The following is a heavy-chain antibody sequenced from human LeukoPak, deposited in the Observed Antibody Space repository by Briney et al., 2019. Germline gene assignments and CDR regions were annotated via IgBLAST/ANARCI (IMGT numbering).Heavy chain of an antibody. D-gene: IGHD3-22*01. CDR3: AKDANYYDSSGYLIPFDY. Sequence: GGSLRLSWSASGFTFSRFAMSWVRQLPGKGLEWVSSISGSGHKTYYGDSVKGRFSVSRDNSKNILYLQMDSLRADDSALYYCAKDANYYDSSGYLIPFDYWGQGTLVTVSS. J-gene: IGHJ4*02. CDR2: ISGSGHKT. V-gene: IGHV3-23*01. CDR1: GFTFSRFA.